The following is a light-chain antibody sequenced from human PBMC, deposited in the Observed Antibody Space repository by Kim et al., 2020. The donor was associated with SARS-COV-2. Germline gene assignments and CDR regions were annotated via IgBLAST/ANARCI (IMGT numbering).Light chain of an antibody. V-gene: IGKV3-15*01. CDR2: DAS. Sequence: EIVMTQSPATLSVSPGERATLSCTASQSVSTDLAWYQYKPGQAPRLLIYDASTRATGIPVRFSGSGSGTEFTLTISSLQSEDFAVYYCQQYNKWPYTFGQGTKLE. J-gene: IGKJ2*01. CDR3: QQYNKWPYT. CDR1: QSVSTD.